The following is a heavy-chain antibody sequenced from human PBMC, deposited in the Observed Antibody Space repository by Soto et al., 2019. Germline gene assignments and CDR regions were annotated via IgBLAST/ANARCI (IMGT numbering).Heavy chain of an antibody. Sequence: GGSLRLSCAASGFTFSDHFMDWVRQAPGKGLEWVGRTASRAESYTTGYAASVKGRFTISRDDSKNSLYLQMNSLKTEDTAVYFCARKPYSHYYGMDVWGQGTSVTVSS. CDR1: GFTFSDHF. V-gene: IGHV3-72*01. CDR3: ARKPYSHYYGMDV. J-gene: IGHJ6*02. CDR2: TASRAESYTT. D-gene: IGHD2-21*01.